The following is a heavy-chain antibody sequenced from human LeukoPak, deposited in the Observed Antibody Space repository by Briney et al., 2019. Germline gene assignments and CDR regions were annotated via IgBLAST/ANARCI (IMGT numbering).Heavy chain of an antibody. CDR2: IRGKANSYAT. J-gene: IGHJ4*02. Sequence: GGSLRLSCAASGFTFSGSAMHWVRQASGKGLEWVGRIRGKANSYATAYAASVKGRFTISRDDSKNTAYLQMNSLKTEDTAVYYCTCRFDSNFGYWGQGTLVTVSS. CDR3: TCRFDSNFGY. D-gene: IGHD3-22*01. V-gene: IGHV3-73*01. CDR1: GFTFSGSA.